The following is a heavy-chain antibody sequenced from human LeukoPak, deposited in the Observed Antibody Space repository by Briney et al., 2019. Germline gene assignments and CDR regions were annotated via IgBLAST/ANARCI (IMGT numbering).Heavy chain of an antibody. CDR3: ARVGRTRFDYYFDY. V-gene: IGHV4-38-2*02. Sequence: SETLSLTCTVSGYSISSGYYWGWIRQPPGKGLEWIGSIYYSGSTYYNPSLKSRVTISVDTSKNQFSLKLSSVTAADTAVYYCARVGRTRFDYYFDYWGQGTLVTVSS. J-gene: IGHJ4*02. CDR2: IYYSGST. CDR1: GYSISSGYY. D-gene: IGHD3-3*01.